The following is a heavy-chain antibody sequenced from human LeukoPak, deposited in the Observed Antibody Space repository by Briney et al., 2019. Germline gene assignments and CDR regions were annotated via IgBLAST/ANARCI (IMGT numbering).Heavy chain of an antibody. CDR2: IYPGDSDT. CDR1: GYSFTSYW. V-gene: IGHV5-51*01. J-gene: IGHJ4*02. CDR3: ARHRRDYYDSSGCYYDY. Sequence: GESLKISCKGSGYSFTSYWIGWVRQMPGKGLEWMGIIYPGDSDTRYSPSFQGQVTISADKSIGTAYLQWSSLKASDTAIYYCARHRRDYYDSSGCYYDYWGQGTLVTVSS. D-gene: IGHD3-22*01.